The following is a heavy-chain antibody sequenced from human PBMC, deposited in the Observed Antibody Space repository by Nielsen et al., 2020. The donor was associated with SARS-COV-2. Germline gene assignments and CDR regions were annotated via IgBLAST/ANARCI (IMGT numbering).Heavy chain of an antibody. CDR3: ARVHDTAMALDY. J-gene: IGHJ4*02. V-gene: IGHV4-59*08. Sequence: SETLSLTCTVSGGSISSYYWSWIRQPPGKGLEWIGYIYYSGSTNYNPSLKSRVTISVDTSKNQFSLKLSSVTAADTAVYYCARVHDTAMALDYWGQGTLVTVSS. CDR1: GGSISSYY. CDR2: IYYSGST. D-gene: IGHD5-18*01.